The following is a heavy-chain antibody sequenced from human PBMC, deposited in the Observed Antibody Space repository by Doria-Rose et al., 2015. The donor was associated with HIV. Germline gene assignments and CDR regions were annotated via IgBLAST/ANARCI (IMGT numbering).Heavy chain of an antibody. D-gene: IGHD6-13*01. CDR3: ARIKSSRWYHKYYFDF. V-gene: IGHV2-26*01. J-gene: IGHJ4*02. CDR2: IFSDDER. CDR1: GVSLSSPGMG. Sequence: QVTLKESGPVLVKPTETLTLTCTVSGVSLSSPGMGVSWIRQPPGKALEWLANIFSDDERSYNTSLMSSLTISRGTSISQVVLTMTDMDPVDTATYYCARIKSSRWYHKYYFDFWGQGTLVIVSA.